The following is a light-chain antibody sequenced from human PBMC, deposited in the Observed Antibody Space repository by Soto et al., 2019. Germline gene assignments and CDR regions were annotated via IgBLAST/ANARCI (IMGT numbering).Light chain of an antibody. Sequence: EIVLTQSPGTLSLSPGERATLSCRASQSVSSSSLAWYQQKPGQAPRLLIYGASSRATGIPDRFSGSGSGTDFTLTISRLDPEDFAVYYCQHYGHRWTFGQGTKVEIK. V-gene: IGKV3-20*01. CDR3: QHYGHRWT. J-gene: IGKJ1*01. CDR1: QSVSSSS. CDR2: GAS.